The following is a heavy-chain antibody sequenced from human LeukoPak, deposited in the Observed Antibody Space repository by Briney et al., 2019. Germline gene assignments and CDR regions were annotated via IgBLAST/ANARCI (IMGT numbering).Heavy chain of an antibody. V-gene: IGHV3-23*01. Sequence: GGSLRLSCAAPGFTFSNYAMSWVRQAPGKGLEWVSSMSGSGGSTYYADSVKGRFTISRDNSKNTLYLQMNNLRAEDTALYYCAKNQGQWLVPVDYWGQGTLVTVSS. J-gene: IGHJ4*02. CDR2: MSGSGGST. CDR3: AKNQGQWLVPVDY. CDR1: GFTFSNYA. D-gene: IGHD6-19*01.